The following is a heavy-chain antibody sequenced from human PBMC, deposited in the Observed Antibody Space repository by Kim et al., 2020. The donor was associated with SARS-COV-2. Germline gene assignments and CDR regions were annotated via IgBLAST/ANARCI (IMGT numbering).Heavy chain of an antibody. Sequence: ADSVKGRFTISRDNAKNSLYLQMNSLRDEDTAVYYCARDFIVRGLGAFDIWGQGTMVTVSS. J-gene: IGHJ3*02. CDR3: ARDFIVRGLGAFDI. D-gene: IGHD3-22*01. V-gene: IGHV3-48*02.